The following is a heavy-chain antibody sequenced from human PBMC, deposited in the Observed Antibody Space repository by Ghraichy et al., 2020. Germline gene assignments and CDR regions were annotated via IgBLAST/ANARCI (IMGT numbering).Heavy chain of an antibody. CDR2: SHYSGTT. D-gene: IGHD6-13*01. CDR1: GSSISSGNYY. CDR3: ARAGPGIAAADDFDY. J-gene: IGHJ4*02. Sequence: SETLSLTCTVSGSSISSGNYYWSWIRQHPGKGLEWIGYSHYSGTTYYNPSLKSRVIISVDTSKNQVSLRLSSVTAADTAVYYCARAGPGIAAADDFDYWGQGTLVTVSS. V-gene: IGHV4-31*03.